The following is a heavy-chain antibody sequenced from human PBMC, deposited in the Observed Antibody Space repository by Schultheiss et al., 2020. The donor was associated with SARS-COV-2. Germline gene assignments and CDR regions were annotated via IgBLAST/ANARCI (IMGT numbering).Heavy chain of an antibody. V-gene: IGHV4-4*07. CDR3: ARDSAYDYVWGSYRLGDAFDI. Sequence: SETLSLTCTVSGGSISSYYWSWIRQPAGKGLEWIGRIYTSGSTNYNPSLKSRVTMSVDTSKNQFSLKLSSVTAADTAVYYCARDSAYDYVWGSYRLGDAFDIWGQGTMVTVS. CDR1: GGSISSYY. J-gene: IGHJ3*02. D-gene: IGHD3-16*02. CDR2: IYTSGST.